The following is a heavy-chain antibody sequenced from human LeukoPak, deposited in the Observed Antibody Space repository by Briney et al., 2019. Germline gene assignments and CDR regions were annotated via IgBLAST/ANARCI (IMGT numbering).Heavy chain of an antibody. V-gene: IGHV3-23*01. CDR2: ISGSGGST. Sequence: GGSLRLSCAASGFTFSSYAMSWVRQAPGKGLEWVSAISGSGGSTYYADSVKGRFTISRDNSKNTLYLQMNSLRAEDTAVYYCAKDTSLATRTSCFDYWGQGTLVTVSS. D-gene: IGHD1-26*01. CDR1: GFTFSSYA. J-gene: IGHJ4*02. CDR3: AKDTSLATRTSCFDY.